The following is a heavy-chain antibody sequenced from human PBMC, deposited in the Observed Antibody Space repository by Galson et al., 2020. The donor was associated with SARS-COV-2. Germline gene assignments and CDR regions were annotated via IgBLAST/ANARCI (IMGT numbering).Heavy chain of an antibody. CDR3: AKGYITIFGVVIPESYGMDV. CDR2: ISYDGSNK. CDR1: GFTFSSYG. Sequence: GESLKISCAASGFTFSSYGMHWVRQAPGKGLEWVAVISYDGSNKYYADSVKGRFTISRDNSKNTLYLQMNSLRAEDTAVYYCAKGYITIFGVVIPESYGMDVWGQGTTVTVSS. J-gene: IGHJ6*02. V-gene: IGHV3-30*18. D-gene: IGHD3-3*01.